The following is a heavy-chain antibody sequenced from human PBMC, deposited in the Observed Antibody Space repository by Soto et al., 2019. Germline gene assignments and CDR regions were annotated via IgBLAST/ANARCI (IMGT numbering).Heavy chain of an antibody. CDR2: IYPGDSDT. CDR1: GYRFTIYC. V-gene: IGHV5-51*01. D-gene: IGHD5-12*01. CDR3: ASAYSGYDWGGTGWFDS. Sequence: GESLKIPGDCPGYRFTIYCIGLVRQTPGKGLKWMGLIYPGDSDTTYSPSFPGQVTISANKSISTAYLQWSSLKASDTARYYCASAYSGYDWGGTGWFDSWGQGTLVTVSS. J-gene: IGHJ5*01.